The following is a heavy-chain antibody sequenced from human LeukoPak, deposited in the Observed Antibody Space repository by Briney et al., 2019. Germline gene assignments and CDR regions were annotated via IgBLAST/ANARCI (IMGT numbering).Heavy chain of an antibody. D-gene: IGHD2-2*01. J-gene: IGHJ6*03. Sequence: PSETLSLTCTVSGGSISSYYWSWIRQPPGKGLGWIGYIYYSGSTNYNPSLKSRVTISVDTSKNQFSLKLSSVTAADTAVYYCARGVVVPAAMASYMDVWGKGTTVTVSS. CDR3: ARGVVVPAAMASYMDV. V-gene: IGHV4-59*01. CDR1: GGSISSYY. CDR2: IYYSGST.